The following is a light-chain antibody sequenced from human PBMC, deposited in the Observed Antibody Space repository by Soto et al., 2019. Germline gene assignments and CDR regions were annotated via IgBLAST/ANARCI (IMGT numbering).Light chain of an antibody. V-gene: IGKV1-39*01. CDR3: QQSYRTPYT. Sequence: DIQMTQSPSSLSASVGDRVTITCRASQGISTYLVWYQQRQGRAPKLLIYAASSLLSGVPSRFSGSGSGTDFTLTISSPQPEDFATYYCQQSYRTPYTFGQGTKLETK. CDR1: QGISTY. CDR2: AAS. J-gene: IGKJ2*01.